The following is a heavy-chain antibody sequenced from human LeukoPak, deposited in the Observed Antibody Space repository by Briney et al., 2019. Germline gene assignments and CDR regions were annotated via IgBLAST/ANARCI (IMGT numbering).Heavy chain of an antibody. CDR3: AKWFGITMIVVGLDY. J-gene: IGHJ4*02. CDR2: IRYDGSTQ. V-gene: IGHV3-30*02. D-gene: IGHD3-22*01. Sequence: GGSLRLSCAASEFTFSKYAMHWVRQAPGKGLEWVTFIRYDGSTQYYIDSVKGRFTISRDNAKNTMYLQMNSLRTEDAAVYYCAKWFGITMIVVGLDYWGQGTLVTVSS. CDR1: EFTFSKYA.